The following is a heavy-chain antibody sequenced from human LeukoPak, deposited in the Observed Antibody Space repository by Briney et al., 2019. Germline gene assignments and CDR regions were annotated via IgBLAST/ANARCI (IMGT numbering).Heavy chain of an antibody. J-gene: IGHJ4*02. CDR1: GFRFGGYA. D-gene: IGHD3-10*02. Sequence: GGSLRLSCTGSGFRFGGYALSWVRQAQGKGLEWVGFIRSKALYGTSEYAASVEGRFSISRDDPNNIAYLQMNSLKTEDTAVYFCVRESVRDYYFDHWGQGTVVTVSS. V-gene: IGHV3-49*04. CDR2: IRSKALYGTS. CDR3: VRESVRDYYFDH.